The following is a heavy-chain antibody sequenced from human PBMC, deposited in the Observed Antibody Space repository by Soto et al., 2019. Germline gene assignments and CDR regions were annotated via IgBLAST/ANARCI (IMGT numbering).Heavy chain of an antibody. D-gene: IGHD5-18*01. CDR1: GFTFSSYA. Sequence: QVQLVESGGGVVQPGRSLRLSCAASGFTFSSYAMHWVRQAPGKGLEWVAVISYDGSNKYYADSVKGRFTISRDNSKNRLYRQMNRLRTEDTAVYYCASADRYGEAFDIWGQGTVVTVSS. CDR2: ISYDGSNK. J-gene: IGHJ3*02. CDR3: ASADRYGEAFDI. V-gene: IGHV3-30-3*01.